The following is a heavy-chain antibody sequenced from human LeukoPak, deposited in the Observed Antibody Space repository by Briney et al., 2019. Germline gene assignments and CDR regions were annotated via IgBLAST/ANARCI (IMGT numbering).Heavy chain of an antibody. CDR2: ISGSGGST. CDR1: GFTFSSYA. J-gene: IGHJ6*02. V-gene: IGHV3-23*01. Sequence: PGGSLRLSCAASGFTFSSYAMSWVRQAPGKGLEWVSAISGSGGSTYYADSVKGRFTISRDNSTNTLYLQMNSLRAEDTAVYYCAKILRGYSGYVYYYGMDVWGQGPTVTVSS. D-gene: IGHD5-12*01. CDR3: AKILRGYSGYVYYYGMDV.